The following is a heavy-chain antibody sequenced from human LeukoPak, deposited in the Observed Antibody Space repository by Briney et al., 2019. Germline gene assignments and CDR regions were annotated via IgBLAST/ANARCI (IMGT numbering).Heavy chain of an antibody. CDR3: ASGLYDYVWGSYRYRGTFDY. J-gene: IGHJ4*02. CDR1: GGSISSYY. CDR2: IYYSGST. V-gene: IGHV4-59*12. D-gene: IGHD3-16*02. Sequence: PSETLSLTCTVSGGSISSYYWSWIRQPPGKGLEWIGYIYYSGSTNYNPSLKSRVTISVDTSKNQFSLKLSSVTAADTAVYYCASGLYDYVWGSYRYRGTFDYWGQGTLVTVSS.